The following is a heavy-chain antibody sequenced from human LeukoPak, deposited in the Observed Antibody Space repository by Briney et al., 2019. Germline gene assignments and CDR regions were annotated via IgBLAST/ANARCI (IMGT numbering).Heavy chain of an antibody. Sequence: GASVKVSCKASGYTFTSYDINWVRQATGQGLEWMGWMNPNSGNTGYAQKFQGRVTITRNTSISTAYMELSSLRSEDTAVYYCARGPHVGESRGYYFDYWGQGTLVPVSS. CDR1: GYTFTSYD. V-gene: IGHV1-8*03. J-gene: IGHJ4*02. D-gene: IGHD3-10*01. CDR3: ARGPHVGESRGYYFDY. CDR2: MNPNSGNT.